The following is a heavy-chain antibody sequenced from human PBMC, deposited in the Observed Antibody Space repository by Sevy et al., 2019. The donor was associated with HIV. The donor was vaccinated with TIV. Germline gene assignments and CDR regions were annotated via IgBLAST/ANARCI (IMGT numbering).Heavy chain of an antibody. CDR1: GFSFSTHA. Sequence: GGSLRLSCAASGFSFSTHAMHWVRQAPGKGLEWVAVISFDGSDKYYSDSVKGRFTISRENSKNTLYLQMNSLRAEDTAGYYCAKDIVVVPAGMAQYYYYGMDVWGQGTTVTVSS. V-gene: IGHV3-30*18. J-gene: IGHJ6*02. CDR3: AKDIVVVPAGMAQYYYYGMDV. CDR2: ISFDGSDK. D-gene: IGHD2-2*01.